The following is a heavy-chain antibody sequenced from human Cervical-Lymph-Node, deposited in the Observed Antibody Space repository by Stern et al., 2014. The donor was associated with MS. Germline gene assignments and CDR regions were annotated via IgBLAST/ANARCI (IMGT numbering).Heavy chain of an antibody. CDR2: IIPIFGTA. CDR1: EGTFSSYA. J-gene: IGHJ5*02. CDR3: ARGGLLSTWFDP. Sequence: MQLVESGAEVKKPGSSGKVSCKASEGTFSSYAISWVRQAPGQGLEWMGGIIPIFGTANYAQKFQGRVTITADESTSTAYMELSSLISEDTAVYYCARGGLLSTWFDPWGQGTLVTVSS. V-gene: IGHV1-69*01. D-gene: IGHD2/OR15-2a*01.